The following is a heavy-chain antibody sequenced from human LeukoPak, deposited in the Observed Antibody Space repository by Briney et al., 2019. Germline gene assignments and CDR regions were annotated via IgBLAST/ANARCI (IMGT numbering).Heavy chain of an antibody. V-gene: IGHV3-7*05. CDR2: IKQDGSEK. CDR1: GFSFSGYW. Sequence: PGGSLRLSCAASGFSFSGYWMSWVRQAPGKGLEWVANIKQDGSEKYYVDSVKGRFTISRDNAKNSLYLQMNSLRAQDTAVYYCARRMRDYHGMDVWGQGTTVTVSS. CDR3: ARRMRDYHGMDV. D-gene: IGHD2-15*01. J-gene: IGHJ6*02.